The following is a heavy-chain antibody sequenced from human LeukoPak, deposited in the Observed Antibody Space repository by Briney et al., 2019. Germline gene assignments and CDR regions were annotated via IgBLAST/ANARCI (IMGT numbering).Heavy chain of an antibody. CDR1: GFTVSSNY. J-gene: IGHJ6*03. D-gene: IGHD5-18*01. V-gene: IGHV3-53*01. CDR3: ARDEGYSYGWTYYYYYMDV. Sequence: GSLRLSCAASGFTVSSNYMSWVRQAPGKGLEWVSVIYSGGSTYYADSVKGRFTISRDNSKNTLYLQMNSLRAEDTAVYYCARDEGYSYGWTYYYYYMDVWGKGTTVTVSS. CDR2: IYSGGST.